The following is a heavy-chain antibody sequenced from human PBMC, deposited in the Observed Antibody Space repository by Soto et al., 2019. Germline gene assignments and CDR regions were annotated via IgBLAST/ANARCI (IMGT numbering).Heavy chain of an antibody. CDR3: ARHYGYTYGPDY. J-gene: IGHJ4*02. V-gene: IGHV4-31*03. Sequence: SETLSLTCTVSGGSISSGGYYWSWIRQHPGKGLEWIGYIYYSGTTYYNPSLESRVTISVGTSKNQFSLRLTSVTAADTAVYYCARHYGYTYGPDYWGKAALVTVSS. CDR2: IYYSGTT. CDR1: GGSISSGGYY. D-gene: IGHD5-18*01.